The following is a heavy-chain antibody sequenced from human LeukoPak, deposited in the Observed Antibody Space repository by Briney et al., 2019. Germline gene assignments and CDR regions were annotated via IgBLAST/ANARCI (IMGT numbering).Heavy chain of an antibody. D-gene: IGHD4-17*01. CDR3: ARQPTVTTNSDY. V-gene: IGHV5-51*01. J-gene: IGHJ4*02. Sequence: GXALQISCKGSGYIFTSYWIGWGRQLPGKGLEWMGIIYPGDSDTKDSPSFQGQVTISADKSISTAYLQWSSLKASDTAMYYCARQPTVTTNSDYWGQGTLVTVSS. CDR2: IYPGDSDT. CDR1: GYIFTSYW.